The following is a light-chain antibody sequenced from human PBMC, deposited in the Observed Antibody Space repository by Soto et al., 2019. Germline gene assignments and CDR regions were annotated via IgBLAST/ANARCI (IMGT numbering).Light chain of an antibody. CDR1: ISDVGSFNY. CDR3: VSYATSTTLYV. Sequence: QYFLTQPASVSGSPGQSITISCTATISDVGSFNYVSWYQHHPGKAPKLMIYEVTSRPSGVSNRFSGSKSGNTVSLTISGLQAEDEADYYCVSYATSTTLYVFGSGTKVTVL. J-gene: IGLJ1*01. CDR2: EVT. V-gene: IGLV2-14*01.